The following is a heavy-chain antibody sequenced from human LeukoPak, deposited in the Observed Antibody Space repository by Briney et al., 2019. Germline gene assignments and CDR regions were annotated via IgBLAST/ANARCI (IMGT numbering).Heavy chain of an antibody. CDR1: GYTFTSYG. D-gene: IGHD6-19*01. V-gene: IGHV1-18*01. Sequence: ASVKVSCKASGYTFTSYGISWVRQAPGQGLEWMGWISAYNGNTNYAQKLQGRVTVTTDTSTSTAYMELRSLRSDDTAVYYCARGAPYSSGWYLFDYWGQGTLVTVSS. CDR3: ARGAPYSSGWYLFDY. J-gene: IGHJ4*02. CDR2: ISAYNGNT.